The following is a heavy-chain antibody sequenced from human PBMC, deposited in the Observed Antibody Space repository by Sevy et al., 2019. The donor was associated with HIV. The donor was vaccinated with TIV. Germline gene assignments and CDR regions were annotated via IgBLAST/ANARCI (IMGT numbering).Heavy chain of an antibody. D-gene: IGHD2-2*01. J-gene: IGHJ3*02. CDR3: ARHCSGTSCSHAFDI. Sequence: SETLSLPCAVYGGSFSGYYWSWIRQPPGKGLEWIGEINHSGSTNYNPSLKSRVTISVDTSKNQFSLKLSSVTAADTALYYCARHCSGTSCSHAFDIWGQGTMVTVSS. V-gene: IGHV4-34*01. CDR2: INHSGST. CDR1: GGSFSGYY.